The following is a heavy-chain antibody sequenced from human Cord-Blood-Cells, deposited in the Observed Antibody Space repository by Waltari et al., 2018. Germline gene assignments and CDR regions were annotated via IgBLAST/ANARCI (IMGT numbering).Heavy chain of an antibody. D-gene: IGHD3-10*01. CDR2: IGTAGDT. Sequence: EVQLVVSGGGLVQPGGSLRLSCAASGFYFRSYDMPWVRQATGKRREWVSAIGTAGDTYYPGSVKGRFTISRENAKNSLYLQMNSLRAGDTAVYYCAREDGSGSYVDWGQGTLVTVSS. J-gene: IGHJ4*02. CDR1: GFYFRSYD. CDR3: AREDGSGSYVD. V-gene: IGHV3-13*01.